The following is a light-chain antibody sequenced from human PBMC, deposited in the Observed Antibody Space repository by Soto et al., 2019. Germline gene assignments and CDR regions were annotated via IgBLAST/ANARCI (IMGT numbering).Light chain of an antibody. CDR1: SSDVGGYNY. V-gene: IGLV2-8*01. CDR3: SSYAASNNFYFV. J-gene: IGLJ3*02. CDR2: EVT. Sequence: QSALTQPPSASGSPGQSVTISCTGTSSDVGGYNYVSWYQQYPGRAPKLMLYEVTKRPSGVPDRFSGSKSGNTASLTASGLQAEDEADYYCSSYAASNNFYFVFGGGTKLTVL.